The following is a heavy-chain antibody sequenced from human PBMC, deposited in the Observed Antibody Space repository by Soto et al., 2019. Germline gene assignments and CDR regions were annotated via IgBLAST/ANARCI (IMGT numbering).Heavy chain of an antibody. CDR1: GFTFSTYS. V-gene: IGHV3-48*01. CDR3: ARHAPYSGAVGFWFFDY. D-gene: IGHD6-19*01. Sequence: PGGSLRLSCAASGFTFSTYSMNWVRQAPGKGLEWVSYISSRSSTIHYADSVKGRFTISRDNAKNSLKLSSVTAADTAVYYCARHAPYSGAVGFWFFDYWGQGTLVTVSS. J-gene: IGHJ4*02. CDR2: ISSRSSTI.